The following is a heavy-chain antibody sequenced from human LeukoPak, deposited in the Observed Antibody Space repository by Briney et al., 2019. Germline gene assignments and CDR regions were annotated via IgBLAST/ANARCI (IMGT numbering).Heavy chain of an antibody. CDR1: GFTFSSYG. V-gene: IGHV3-30*18. CDR3: AKKPRRLVYNWFDP. D-gene: IGHD3-9*01. Sequence: PGGSLRLSCAASGFTFSSYGMHWVRQAPGKGLEWVAVISYDGSNKYYADSVKGRFTISRDNSKNTLYLQMNSLRAEDTAVYYCAKKPRRLVYNWFDPWGQGTLVTVSS. J-gene: IGHJ5*02. CDR2: ISYDGSNK.